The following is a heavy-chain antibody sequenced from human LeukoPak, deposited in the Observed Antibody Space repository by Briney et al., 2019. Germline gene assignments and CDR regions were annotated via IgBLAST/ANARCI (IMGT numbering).Heavy chain of an antibody. CDR3: ATGRDGYNLDY. D-gene: IGHD5-24*01. J-gene: IGHJ4*02. Sequence: GGSLRLSCAASGFTFSSYGMSWVRQAPGKGLEWVSTIRGSGGSTYYADSVKGRFTISRDNSKNTLYLQMNSLRAEDTAIYYCATGRDGYNLDYWGQGTLVAVSS. CDR2: IRGSGGST. CDR1: GFTFSSYG. V-gene: IGHV3-23*01.